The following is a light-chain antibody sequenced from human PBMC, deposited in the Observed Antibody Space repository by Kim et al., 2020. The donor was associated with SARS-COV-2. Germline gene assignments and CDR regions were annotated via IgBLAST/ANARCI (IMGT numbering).Light chain of an antibody. CDR1: KLGDKY. J-gene: IGLJ1*01. Sequence: VSVSPGQAASITCSGDKLGDKYACWYQQKPGQSPVLVIYQDSKRPSGIPERFSGSNSGNTATLTISGTQAMDEADYYCQAWDSSTVFGTGTKVTVL. CDR2: QDS. V-gene: IGLV3-1*01. CDR3: QAWDSSTV.